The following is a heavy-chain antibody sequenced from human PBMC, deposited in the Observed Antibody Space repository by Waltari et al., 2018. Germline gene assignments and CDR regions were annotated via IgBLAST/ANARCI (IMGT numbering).Heavy chain of an antibody. V-gene: IGHV2-5*02. D-gene: IGHD6-13*01. CDR3: AHRIGIAAAGNYYYYYMDV. Sequence: QITLKESGPTLVKPTQTLTLTCTFSGFSLSTRGVGVGWIRQPPGKALEWLALIYWDDDKRYSPSLKSRLTITKDTSKNQVVLTMTNMDPVDTATYYCAHRIGIAAAGNYYYYYMDVWGKGTTVTVSS. CDR2: IYWDDDK. CDR1: GFSLSTRGVG. J-gene: IGHJ6*03.